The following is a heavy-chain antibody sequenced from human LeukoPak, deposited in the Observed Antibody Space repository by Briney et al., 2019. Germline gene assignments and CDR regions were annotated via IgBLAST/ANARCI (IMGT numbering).Heavy chain of an antibody. J-gene: IGHJ3*02. Sequence: PGGSLRLSCAASGFTFDDYAMHWVRQAPGKGLEWVSGISWNSGSISYADSVKGRFTISRDNAKNSLYLQMNSLRAEDTAVYYCARGGFRGYDVIGGTFDIWGPGTMVTVSS. V-gene: IGHV3-9*01. CDR2: ISWNSGSI. CDR3: ARGGFRGYDVIGGTFDI. CDR1: GFTFDDYA. D-gene: IGHD5-12*01.